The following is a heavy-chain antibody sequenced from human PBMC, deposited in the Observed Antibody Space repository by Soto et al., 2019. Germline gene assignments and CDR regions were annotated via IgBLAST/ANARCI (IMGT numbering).Heavy chain of an antibody. V-gene: IGHV1-18*01. CDR1: GYMFTSYG. CDR3: ARYLGIAVAGLFQD. Sequence: QVQLVQSGAEVKKPGASIKVACKASGYMFTSYGINWVRQAPGQGPEWMGWISTYNGNTNYAQQHQGRVTMTTDTSTSTAYRELKTLRSDDTAVYYCARYLGIAVAGLFQDWCQGTLVIVSS. CDR2: ISTYNGNT. D-gene: IGHD6-19*01. J-gene: IGHJ1*01.